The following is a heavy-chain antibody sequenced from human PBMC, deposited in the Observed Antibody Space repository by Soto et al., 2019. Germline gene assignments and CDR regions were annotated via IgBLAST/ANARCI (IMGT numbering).Heavy chain of an antibody. V-gene: IGHV4-31*03. D-gene: IGHD3-10*01. CDR2: IYYSGST. CDR1: GCSISIGGYY. J-gene: IGHJ6*02. Sequence: SETLSLTCTVSGCSISIGGYYWSWIRQHPGKGLELIGYIYYSGSTYYNPSLKSRVTISVDTSKNQFSLKLSSVTAADTAVYYCARELRFGEDHYGMDVWGQGTTVTVSS. CDR3: ARELRFGEDHYGMDV.